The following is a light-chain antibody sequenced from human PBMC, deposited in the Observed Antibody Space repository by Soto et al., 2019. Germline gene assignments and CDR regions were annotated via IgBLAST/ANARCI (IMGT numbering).Light chain of an antibody. CDR2: DAS. Sequence: EIVMTQSPATLSVSPGERVALSCRARQSVRSNFAWYQQKPGQAPRILIYDASTRATGIPARFSGSGSGTEFTLTISGLQSEDFGVYYCQQYNNWPYTFGQGTKLEIK. CDR1: QSVRSN. V-gene: IGKV3-15*01. CDR3: QQYNNWPYT. J-gene: IGKJ2*01.